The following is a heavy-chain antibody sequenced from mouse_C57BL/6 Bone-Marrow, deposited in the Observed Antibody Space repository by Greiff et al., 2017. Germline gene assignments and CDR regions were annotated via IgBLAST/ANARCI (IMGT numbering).Heavy chain of an antibody. CDR2: IHPSDNDT. D-gene: IGHD3-2*02. CDR3: AIDSSGWVAY. J-gene: IGHJ3*01. CDR1: GYTFTSYW. Sequence: QVQLQQPGAELVKPGASVKVSCKASGYTFTSYWMHWVKQRPGQGLDWIGRIHPSDNDTNYNQKFKGKATLTVDKSSSTAYMQLSSLTSEDSVVYYCAIDSSGWVAYWGQGTLVTVSA. V-gene: IGHV1-74*01.